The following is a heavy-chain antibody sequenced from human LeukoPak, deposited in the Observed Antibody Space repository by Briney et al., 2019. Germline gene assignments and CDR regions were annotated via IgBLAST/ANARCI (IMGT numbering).Heavy chain of an antibody. V-gene: IGHV1-69*05. CDR1: GGTFISYA. CDR2: IIPIFGTA. CDR3: ATAYYDSSGYYYVDY. D-gene: IGHD3-22*01. Sequence: SVKVSCKASGGTFISYAISWVRQAPGQGLEWMGGIIPIFGTANYAQKFQGRVTITTDESTSTAYMELSSLRSEDTAVYYCATAYYDSSGYYYVDYWGQGTLVTVSS. J-gene: IGHJ4*02.